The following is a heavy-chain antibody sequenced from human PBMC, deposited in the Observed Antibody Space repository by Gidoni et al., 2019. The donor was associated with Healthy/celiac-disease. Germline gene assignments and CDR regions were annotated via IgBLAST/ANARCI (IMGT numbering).Heavy chain of an antibody. CDR1: GGTFSSYA. Sequence: QVQLVQSGAEVKKPGSSVKVSCKASGGTFSSYAISWVRQAPGQGLEWMGRIIPILGIANYAQKFQGRVTITADKSTSTAYMELSSLRSEDTAVYYCARVGGTVTRPLDYWGQGTLVTVSS. D-gene: IGHD4-17*01. V-gene: IGHV1-69*04. CDR3: ARVGGTVTRPLDY. CDR2: IIPILGIA. J-gene: IGHJ4*02.